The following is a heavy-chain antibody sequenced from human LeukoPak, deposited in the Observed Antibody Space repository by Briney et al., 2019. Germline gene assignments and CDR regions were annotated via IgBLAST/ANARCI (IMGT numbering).Heavy chain of an antibody. V-gene: IGHV3-23*01. J-gene: IGHJ4*02. D-gene: IGHD1-20*01. CDR2: ISGSGGST. Sequence: GESLRLSCAASGFTFSSYWMSWVRQAPGKGLEWVSAISGSGGSTYYADSVKGRFTISRDNSKNTLYLQMNSLRAEDTAVYYCAKDRGITRMTNYFDYWGQGTLVTVSS. CDR3: AKDRGITRMTNYFDY. CDR1: GFTFSSYW.